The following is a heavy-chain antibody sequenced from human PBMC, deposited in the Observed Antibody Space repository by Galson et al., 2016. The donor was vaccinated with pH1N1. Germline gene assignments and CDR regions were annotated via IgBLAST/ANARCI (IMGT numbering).Heavy chain of an antibody. CDR3: ARGRYCNNRDCFMGIDS. V-gene: IGHV1-2*02. CDR2: IKPNSGDT. Sequence: SVKVSCKASGYTFTGYYIHWVRQAPGQGLEWMGWIKPNSGDTKYAQKFQGRVTMTRDTSISTAYVELSSLRSDDTAIYYCARGRYCNNRDCFMGIDSWGQGTLVTVSS. J-gene: IGHJ4*02. D-gene: IGHD2-8*01. CDR1: GYTFTGYY.